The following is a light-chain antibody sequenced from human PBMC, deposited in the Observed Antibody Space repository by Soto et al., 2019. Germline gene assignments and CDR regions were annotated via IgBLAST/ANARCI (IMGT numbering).Light chain of an antibody. Sequence: DIQLTQSPSFLSASVRDRVTITCRASQGIASYLAWYQQKPAKAPKLLIYAASTLQSGVPSSFSGSGSGTEFTLTISSLQPEDFATYYCQQLNSYPLTFGGGTKVEIK. CDR3: QQLNSYPLT. CDR2: AAS. J-gene: IGKJ4*01. V-gene: IGKV1-9*01. CDR1: QGIASY.